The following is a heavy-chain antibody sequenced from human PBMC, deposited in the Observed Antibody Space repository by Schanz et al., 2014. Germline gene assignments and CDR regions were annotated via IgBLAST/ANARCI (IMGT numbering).Heavy chain of an antibody. J-gene: IGHJ3*02. CDR1: GYIFGSHG. V-gene: IGHV1-18*01. CDR3: ARVHIATYHYNSPGAFDI. D-gene: IGHD3-10*01. Sequence: QVQLVQSGGEVKKPEASVKVSCKASGYIFGSHGMTWVRQAPGQGLEWMGWINAHTGNTQYAQKFQGRVNMTRDTVATTVHLELTRLRTDDTAIYYCARVHIATYHYNSPGAFDIWGQGTRVTVSS. CDR2: INAHTGNT.